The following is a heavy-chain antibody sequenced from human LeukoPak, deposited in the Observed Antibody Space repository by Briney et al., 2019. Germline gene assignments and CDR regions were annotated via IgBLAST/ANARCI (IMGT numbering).Heavy chain of an antibody. CDR3: VNLPGGGY. Sequence: GGSLRLSCAASGLTVSSNYMTWVRQAPRKGLEWVSIIYSGGNTYYADSVKDRFAISRDNSKNTVYLQVNSLRAEDTAVYYCVNLPGGGYWGQGTLVTVSS. CDR1: GLTVSSNY. J-gene: IGHJ4*02. CDR2: IYSGGNT. D-gene: IGHD3-16*01. V-gene: IGHV3-66*02.